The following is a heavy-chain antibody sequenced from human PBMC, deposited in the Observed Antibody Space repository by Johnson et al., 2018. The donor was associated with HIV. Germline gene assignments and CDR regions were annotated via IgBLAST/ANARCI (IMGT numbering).Heavy chain of an antibody. J-gene: IGHJ3*02. CDR3: VRGLDT. CDR2: IKSDGSGT. V-gene: IGHV3-20*04. CDR1: GFTFDDYG. Sequence: VQLVESGGGLVQPGGSLRLPCAASGFTFDDYGMSWVRQAPGKGLEWVSGIKSDGSGTTHADSVKGRFTISRDNAKNMLYLQMTSLRAEDTAVYYCVRGLDTWGQGTEVIVSS.